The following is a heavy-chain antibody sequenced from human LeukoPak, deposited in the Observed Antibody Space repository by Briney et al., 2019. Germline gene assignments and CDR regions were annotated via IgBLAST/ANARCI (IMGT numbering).Heavy chain of an antibody. V-gene: IGHV4-59*01. Sequence: SGGSLRLSRAASGFTFSSYAMSWIRQSPGKGLESLGYIYYTGSTNYNPSFKSRVTMSVDTSRNQFFLRLSSVTAADTAVYYCARFSEYYHSSVHYLDYWGQGTLVSVSS. D-gene: IGHD3-22*01. CDR1: GFTFSSYA. CDR3: ARFSEYYHSSVHYLDY. CDR2: IYYTGST. J-gene: IGHJ4*02.